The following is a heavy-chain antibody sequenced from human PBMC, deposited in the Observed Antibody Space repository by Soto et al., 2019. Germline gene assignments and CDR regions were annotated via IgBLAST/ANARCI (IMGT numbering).Heavy chain of an antibody. CDR3: AGGRIRGVTPGGFDY. V-gene: IGHV4-59*08. Sequence: SETLSLTCTVSGGSISSYYWSWIRQPPGKGLEWIGNIYYSGSTNYNPSLKSRVTISVDTSKNQFSLKLSSVTAADTAVYYCAGGRIRGVTPGGFDYWGQGTLVTVSS. D-gene: IGHD3-10*01. CDR2: IYYSGST. J-gene: IGHJ4*02. CDR1: GGSISSYY.